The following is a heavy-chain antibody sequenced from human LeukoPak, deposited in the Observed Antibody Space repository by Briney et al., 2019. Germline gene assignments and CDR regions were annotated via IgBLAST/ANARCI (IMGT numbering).Heavy chain of an antibody. Sequence: PSETLSLTCTVSGGSISSGDYYWSWIRQPPGKGLEWIGYIYYSGSTYYNPSLKSRVTISVDTSKNQFSLKLSSVTAADTAVYYCARYIVVVVAAYFDYWGQGTLATVSS. D-gene: IGHD2-15*01. V-gene: IGHV4-30-4*01. J-gene: IGHJ4*02. CDR2: IYYSGST. CDR1: GGSISSGDYY. CDR3: ARYIVVVVAAYFDY.